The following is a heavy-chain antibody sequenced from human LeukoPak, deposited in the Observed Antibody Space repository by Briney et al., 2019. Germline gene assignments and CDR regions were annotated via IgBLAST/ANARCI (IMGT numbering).Heavy chain of an antibody. D-gene: IGHD5-18*01. J-gene: IGHJ3*02. Sequence: SQTLSLTCAISGDSVSSSSAAWNWIRQSPSRGLEWLGRTYYRSKWYNDYAVSVKSRITINPDTSKNQFFLQLNSVTPEDTAVYYCVREGYSYGFARDAFDIWGQGTMVTVSS. V-gene: IGHV6-1*01. CDR3: VREGYSYGFARDAFDI. CDR1: GDSVSSSSAA. CDR2: TYYRSKWYN.